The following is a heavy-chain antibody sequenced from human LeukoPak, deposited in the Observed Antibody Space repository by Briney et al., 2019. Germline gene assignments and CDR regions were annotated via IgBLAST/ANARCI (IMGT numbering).Heavy chain of an antibody. V-gene: IGHV3-23*01. CDR2: ISGSGGST. D-gene: IGHD3-10*01. CDR1: GFTFSDYS. Sequence: PGGSLRLSCAASGFTFSDYSMNWVRQAPGKGLEWVSAISGSGGSTYYADSVKGRFTLSRDNSKNTLYLQMNSLRAEDTAVYYCVKEVLLWFGELYGFDYWGQGTLVTVSS. J-gene: IGHJ4*02. CDR3: VKEVLLWFGELYGFDY.